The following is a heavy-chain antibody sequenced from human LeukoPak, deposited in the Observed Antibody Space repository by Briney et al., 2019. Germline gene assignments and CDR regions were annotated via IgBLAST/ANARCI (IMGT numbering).Heavy chain of an antibody. D-gene: IGHD3-10*01. Sequence: GASVKVSCKASGYTFTSYAMNWVRQAPGQGLEWMGWINTNTGNPTYAQGFTGRFVFSLDTSVSTAYLQISSLKAEDTAVYYCARTPTYITWFGELEDYFEYWGQGTLVTVSS. CDR3: ARTPTYITWFGELEDYFEY. CDR2: INTNTGNP. J-gene: IGHJ4*02. V-gene: IGHV7-4-1*02. CDR1: GYTFTSYA.